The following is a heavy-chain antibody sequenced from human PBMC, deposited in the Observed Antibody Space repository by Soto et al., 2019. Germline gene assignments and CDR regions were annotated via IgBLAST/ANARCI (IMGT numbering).Heavy chain of an antibody. CDR2: IIPILGIA. D-gene: IGHD3-16*01. CDR1: GGTFSSYT. Sequence: QVQLVQSGAEAKKPGSSVKVSCKASGGTFSSYTISWVRQAPGQGLEWMGRIIPILGIANYAQKFQGRVTITADKSTSTADLELSSLRAEDTAVYYCARIEAGEGYNQWFDYWGQGTLVTVSS. V-gene: IGHV1-69*02. J-gene: IGHJ4*02. CDR3: ARIEAGEGYNQWFDY.